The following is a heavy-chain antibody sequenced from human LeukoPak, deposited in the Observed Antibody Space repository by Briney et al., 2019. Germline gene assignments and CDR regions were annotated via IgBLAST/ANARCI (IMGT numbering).Heavy chain of an antibody. CDR1: GYTFTGCN. CDR2: INPNSGGT. CDR3: TTMIVVATTFLFDY. D-gene: IGHD3-22*01. V-gene: IGHV1-2*02. Sequence: GASVKVSCKASGYTFTGCNMHWVRQAPGQGLEWMGWINPNSGGTNYAQKFQGRVTMTRDTSISTAYMELSRLRSDDTAVYYCTTMIVVATTFLFDYWGRGTLVTVSS. J-gene: IGHJ4*02.